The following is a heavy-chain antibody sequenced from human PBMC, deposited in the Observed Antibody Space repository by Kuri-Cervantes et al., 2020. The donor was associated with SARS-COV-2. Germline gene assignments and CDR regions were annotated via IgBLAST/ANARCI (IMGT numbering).Heavy chain of an antibody. Sequence: SVKVSCKASGFTFTSSAVQWVRQARGQRHEWIGWIVVGSGNTNYAQKFQERVTITRDMSTSTAYMELSSLRSEDTAVYYCAADYGGNTYYYYYGMDVWGQGTTVTVSS. V-gene: IGHV1-58*01. J-gene: IGHJ6*02. D-gene: IGHD4-23*01. CDR1: GFTFTSSA. CDR3: AADYGGNTYYYYYGMDV. CDR2: IVVGSGNT.